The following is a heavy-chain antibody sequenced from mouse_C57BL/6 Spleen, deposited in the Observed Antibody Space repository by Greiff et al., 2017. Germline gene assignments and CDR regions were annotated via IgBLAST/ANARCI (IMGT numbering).Heavy chain of an antibody. D-gene: IGHD1-1*01. Sequence: QVQLQQPGAELVKPGASVKVSCKASGYTFTSYWMHWVKQRPGQGLEWIGRIHPSDSDTNYNQKFKGKATLTVDKSSSPAYMQRSSLTSEDSAVYYCANYYGRGNFDVWGTGTTVTVSS. CDR2: IHPSDSDT. CDR1: GYTFTSYW. CDR3: ANYYGRGNFDV. V-gene: IGHV1-74*01. J-gene: IGHJ1*03.